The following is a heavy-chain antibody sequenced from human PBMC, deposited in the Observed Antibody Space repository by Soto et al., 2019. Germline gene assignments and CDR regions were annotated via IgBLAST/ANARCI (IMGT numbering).Heavy chain of an antibody. J-gene: IGHJ4*02. CDR3: ASSPGY. V-gene: IGHV3-7*05. Sequence: GGSLRLSCAAPGFTFSSYWMSWVRQAPGKGLEWVANIKQDGSEKYYVDSVKGRFTISRDNAKNSLYLQMNSLRAEDTTVYYCASSPGYWGQGTLVTVSS. CDR2: IKQDGSEK. CDR1: GFTFSSYW.